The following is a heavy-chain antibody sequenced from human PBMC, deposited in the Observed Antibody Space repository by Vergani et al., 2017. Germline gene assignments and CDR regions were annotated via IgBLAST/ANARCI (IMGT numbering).Heavy chain of an antibody. V-gene: IGHV7-4-1*02. CDR1: GYTFTSYA. J-gene: IGHJ6*02. CDR2: INTNTGNP. D-gene: IGHD3-22*01. Sequence: QVQLVQSGAEVKKPGASVKVSCKASGYTFTSYAMNWVRQAPGQGLEWMGWINTNTGNPTYAQGFTGRFVFSLDTSVSTEYLQISSLKAEDTAVYYCARVEDYYDSSGYYFHYGMDVWGQGTTVTVSS. CDR3: ARVEDYYDSSGYYFHYGMDV.